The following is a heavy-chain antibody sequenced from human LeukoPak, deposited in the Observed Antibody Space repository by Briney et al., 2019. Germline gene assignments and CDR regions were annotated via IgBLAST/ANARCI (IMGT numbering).Heavy chain of an antibody. D-gene: IGHD5-24*01. CDR1: YY. Sequence: YYMXXVRQAPGQGLEWMGIINPSGGSTSYAQKFQGRVTMTRDTSTSTVYMELSSLRSEDTAVYYCARDDGYNPFDYWGQGTLVTVSS. CDR3: ARDDGYNPFDY. CDR2: INPSGGST. J-gene: IGHJ4*02. V-gene: IGHV1-46*01.